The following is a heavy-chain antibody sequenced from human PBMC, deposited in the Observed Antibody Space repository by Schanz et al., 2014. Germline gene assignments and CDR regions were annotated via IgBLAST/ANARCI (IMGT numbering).Heavy chain of an antibody. CDR1: GFTFSDYY. V-gene: IGHV3-11*01. CDR3: AKVAPAATYLDS. Sequence: QVQLVDSGGGLVKPGGSLRLSCAASGFTFSDYYMTWIRQAPGKGLEWVSDISDSGDSTHYADSVKGRFTISRDNAKISLFLQMNSLSAEDTAYYYCAKVAPAATYLDSWGLGTLVTVSS. J-gene: IGHJ4*02. D-gene: IGHD2-2*01. CDR2: ISDSGDST.